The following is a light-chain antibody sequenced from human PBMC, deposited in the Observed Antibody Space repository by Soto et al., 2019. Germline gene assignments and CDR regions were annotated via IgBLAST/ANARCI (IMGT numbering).Light chain of an antibody. CDR2: GAS. CDR3: QQSYSRPRT. CDR1: QSISSN. Sequence: EIVMTQSPATLSVSPGARATLSCWASQSISSNLAWYQQKAGQAPRLLIYGASTRATGIPARFSGSGSGTDYTLTISSLQPEDFATYFCQQSYSRPRTFGQGTKVDIK. V-gene: IGKV3-15*01. J-gene: IGKJ1*01.